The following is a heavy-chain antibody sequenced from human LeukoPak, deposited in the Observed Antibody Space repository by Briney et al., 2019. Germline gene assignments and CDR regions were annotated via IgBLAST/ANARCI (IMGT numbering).Heavy chain of an antibody. Sequence: KTGGSLRLSCAASGFTFSSYSMNWVRQAPGKGLEWVSSISSSSSYIYYADSVKGRFTISRDNAKNSLYLQMNSLRAEDTAVYYCARDRHDSSGYRLDYYYMDVWGKGTTVTVSS. CDR3: ARDRHDSSGYRLDYYYMDV. CDR2: ISSSSSYI. CDR1: GFTFSSYS. J-gene: IGHJ6*03. D-gene: IGHD3-22*01. V-gene: IGHV3-21*01.